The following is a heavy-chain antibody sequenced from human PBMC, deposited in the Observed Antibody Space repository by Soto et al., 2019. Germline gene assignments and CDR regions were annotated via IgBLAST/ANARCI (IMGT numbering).Heavy chain of an antibody. D-gene: IGHD2-15*01. CDR3: TRQGATAATLPLIWFDP. CDR2: ISGSGGST. Sequence: GGFLRLSCAASGFTFSNYAMNWVRQAPGKGLEWVSAISGSGGSTYYADSVKGRFTISRDNSKNTLYVQTNSLRAEDTAVYYCTRQGATAATLPLIWFDPWGQGTLVTVSS. V-gene: IGHV3-23*01. CDR1: GFTFSNYA. J-gene: IGHJ5*02.